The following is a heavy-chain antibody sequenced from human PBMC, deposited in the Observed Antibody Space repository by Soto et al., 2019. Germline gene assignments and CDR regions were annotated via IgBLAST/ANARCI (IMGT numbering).Heavy chain of an antibody. D-gene: IGHD2-15*01. CDR1: GFTFRSYG. V-gene: IGHV3-30*18. CDR2: ISNDGSNK. Sequence: VQLVESGGGVVQPGTSLRLSCAASGFTFRSYGMHWVRQAPGKGLEWLAVISNDGSNKYLADSVKGRLALYRDNSRNTLYLQINSLRVEDTAVYYCGKDTLDCSGGDCPLYYYYGMDVWGQGTTVTVSS. J-gene: IGHJ6*02. CDR3: GKDTLDCSGGDCPLYYYYGMDV.